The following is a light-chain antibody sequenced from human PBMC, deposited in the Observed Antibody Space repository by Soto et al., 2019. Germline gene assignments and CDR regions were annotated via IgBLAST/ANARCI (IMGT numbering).Light chain of an antibody. CDR3: QQYGSSPLT. CDR1: QSVSSSY. V-gene: IGKV3-20*01. J-gene: IGKJ4*01. CDR2: GAS. Sequence: DIVLTQSPGTLSLSPGERATLSCRASQSVSSSYLAWYQQKPGQAPRLLIYGASIRATGIPDRFSGSGSGTDFTLTSSRLEPEDVAVYYCQQYGSSPLTFGGGTKVESK.